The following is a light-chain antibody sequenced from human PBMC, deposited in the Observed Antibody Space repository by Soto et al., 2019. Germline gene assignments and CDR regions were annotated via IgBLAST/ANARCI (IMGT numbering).Light chain of an antibody. Sequence: EIQMPQTPSTLPAAVEDRVTSTCRASQSIGDLLAWYQQKPGEAPKVLIYKASYLESGVPSRFSGSGSGTEFTLTISSLQPEDLATYYCQHYSAFSVTFGQGTRLDI. CDR3: QHYSAFSVT. J-gene: IGKJ1*01. V-gene: IGKV1-5*03. CDR2: KAS. CDR1: QSIGDL.